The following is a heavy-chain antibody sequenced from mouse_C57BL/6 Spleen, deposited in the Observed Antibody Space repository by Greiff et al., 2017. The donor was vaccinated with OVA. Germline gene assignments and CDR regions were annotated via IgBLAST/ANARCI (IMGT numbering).Heavy chain of an antibody. CDR2: IYPGDGDT. D-gene: IGHD2-4*01. J-gene: IGHJ4*01. Sequence: VQVVESGAELVKPGASVKISCKASGYAFSSYWMNWVKQRPGKGLEWIGQIYPGDGDTNYNGKFKGKATLTADKSSSTAYMQLSSLTSEDSAVYFCARGGLRRAMDYWGQGTSVTVSS. CDR3: ARGGLRRAMDY. V-gene: IGHV1-80*01. CDR1: GYAFSSYW.